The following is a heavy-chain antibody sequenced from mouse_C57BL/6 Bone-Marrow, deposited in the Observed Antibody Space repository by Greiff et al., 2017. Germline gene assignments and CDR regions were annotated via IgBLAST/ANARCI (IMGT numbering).Heavy chain of an antibody. J-gene: IGHJ2*01. CDR1: GFNIKNTY. V-gene: IGHV14-3*01. Sequence: VQLKESVAELVRPGASVKLSCTASGFNIKNTYMHWVKQRPEQGLEWIGRIDPANGNTKYAPKFQGKATITADTSSNTTYLQLSSLTSEDTAIYYCARHYYGSSPYYFDYWGQGTTLTVSS. D-gene: IGHD1-1*01. CDR2: IDPANGNT. CDR3: ARHYYGSSPYYFDY.